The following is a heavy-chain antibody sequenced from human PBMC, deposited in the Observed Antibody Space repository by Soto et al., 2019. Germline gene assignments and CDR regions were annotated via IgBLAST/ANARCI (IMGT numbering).Heavy chain of an antibody. D-gene: IGHD1-26*01. CDR3: ASGSDGSYHFRFEY. Sequence: VASVKISCKASGGTSSSYAISWVRQAPGQGLEWMGGIIPIFGTANYAQKFQGRVTITADESTSTAYMELSSLRSEDTAVYYCASGSDGSYHFRFEYWGEGTKVTVSS. CDR1: GGTSSSYA. V-gene: IGHV1-69*13. CDR2: IIPIFGTA. J-gene: IGHJ4*02.